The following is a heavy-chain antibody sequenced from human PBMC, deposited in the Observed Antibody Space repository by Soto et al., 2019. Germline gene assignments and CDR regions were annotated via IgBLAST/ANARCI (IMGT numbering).Heavy chain of an antibody. D-gene: IGHD3-9*01. J-gene: IGHJ4*02. CDR2: IYYSGST. V-gene: IGHV4-39*01. CDR3: ARHVAYYDILTGPLQFYY. CDR1: GGSISSSSYY. Sequence: SETLSLTCTVSGGSISSSSYYWGWIRQPPGKGLEWIGSIYYSGSTYYNPSLKSRVTISVDTSKNQFSLKLSSVTAADTAVYYCARHVAYYDILTGPLQFYYWGQGPLATASS.